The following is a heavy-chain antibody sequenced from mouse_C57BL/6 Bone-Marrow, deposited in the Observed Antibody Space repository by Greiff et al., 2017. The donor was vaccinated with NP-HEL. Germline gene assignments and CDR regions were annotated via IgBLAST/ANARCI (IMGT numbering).Heavy chain of an antibody. CDR3: ARLHTEDYYAMDY. D-gene: IGHD1-1*01. V-gene: IGHV1-76*01. J-gene: IGHJ4*01. Sequence: VMLVESGAELVRPGASVKLSCKASGYTFTDYYINWVKQRPGQGLEWIARIYPGSGNTYYNEKFKGKATLTAEKSSSTAYMQLSSLTSEDSAVYFCARLHTEDYYAMDYWGQGTSVTVSS. CDR2: IYPGSGNT. CDR1: GYTFTDYY.